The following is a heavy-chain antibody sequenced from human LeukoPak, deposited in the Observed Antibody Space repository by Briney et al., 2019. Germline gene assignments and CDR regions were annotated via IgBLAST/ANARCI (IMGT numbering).Heavy chain of an antibody. CDR2: ISWNSGSI. CDR1: GFTFSTYS. J-gene: IGHJ6*02. CDR3: ARPDV. V-gene: IGHV3-9*01. Sequence: GGSLRLSCAASGFTFSTYSMNWVRQAPGKGLEWVSGISWNSGSIGYADSVKGRFTISRDNAKNSLYLQMNSLRAEDTALYYCARPDVWGQGTTVTVSS.